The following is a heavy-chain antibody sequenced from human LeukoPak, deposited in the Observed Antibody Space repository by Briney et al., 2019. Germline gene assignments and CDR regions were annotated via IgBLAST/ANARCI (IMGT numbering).Heavy chain of an antibody. J-gene: IGHJ4*02. Sequence: PGGSLRLSCAASGFTFSSYGMHWVRQAPGKGLEWVAVISYDGSNKYYADSVKGRFTISRDNSKNTLYLQMNSLRAEDTAVYYCARGNKDYGDYARGLSDYWGQGTLVTVSS. CDR2: ISYDGSNK. D-gene: IGHD4-17*01. CDR3: ARGNKDYGDYARGLSDY. V-gene: IGHV3-30*03. CDR1: GFTFSSYG.